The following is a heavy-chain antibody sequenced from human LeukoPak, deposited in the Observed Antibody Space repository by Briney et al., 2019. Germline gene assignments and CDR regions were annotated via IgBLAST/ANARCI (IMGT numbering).Heavy chain of an antibody. CDR1: GFTFNSYA. D-gene: IGHD6-19*01. CDR2: ISGSGGGT. Sequence: GGSLRLSCAASGFTFNSYAMSWVRQAPGKGLEWVSGISGSGGGTYYADSVKGRFTISRDNSKNTLYLQMNSLRAEDTAVYYCAKDGSGYSSGWYYWGQGTLVTVSS. CDR3: AKDGSGYSSGWYY. J-gene: IGHJ4*02. V-gene: IGHV3-23*01.